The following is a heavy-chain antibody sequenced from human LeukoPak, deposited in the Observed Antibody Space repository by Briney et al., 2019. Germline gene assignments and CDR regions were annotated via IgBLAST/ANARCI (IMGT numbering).Heavy chain of an antibody. CDR1: GGYQNVYY. D-gene: IGHD3-22*01. CDR3: ARDSNYYVSPGYYGAPPELFHY. J-gene: IGHJ4*02. Sequence: SETLSLTHSVYGGYQNVYYWSGLRQPPGKGLEWIGEINHSGSPNYNPSLKSRVTISVDTSKNQFSLKLSSVTAADTAVYYCARDSNYYVSPGYYGAPPELFHYWGQGTLVTVSS. CDR2: INHSGSP. V-gene: IGHV4-34*01.